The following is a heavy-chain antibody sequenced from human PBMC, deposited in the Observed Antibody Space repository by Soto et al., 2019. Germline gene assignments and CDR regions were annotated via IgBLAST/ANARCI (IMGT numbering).Heavy chain of an antibody. CDR1: GFTFSSYS. Sequence: EVQLVESGGGLVQPGGSLRLSCAASGFTFSSYSMNWVRQAPGKGLEWVSYISSSGSTIYYADSVKGRLPMSRDNAKKSLYLQMNSLRDVDTAVYYCASGGVANYFDYWGQGTLVTVSS. V-gene: IGHV3-48*02. CDR3: ASGGVANYFDY. J-gene: IGHJ4*02. D-gene: IGHD3-3*01. CDR2: ISSSGSTI.